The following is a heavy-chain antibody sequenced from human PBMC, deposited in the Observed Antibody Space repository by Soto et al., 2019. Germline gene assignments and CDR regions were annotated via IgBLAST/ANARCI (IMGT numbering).Heavy chain of an antibody. V-gene: IGHV1-69*06. CDR2: IIPLFGTT. CDR1: GDTFSSYT. CDR3: ARKVASSDDAFDI. J-gene: IGHJ3*02. Sequence: QVQLVQSGAEVKKPGSSVKVSCKASGDTFSSYTITWVRQAPGQGLEWMGGIIPLFGTTYYAQKFHGRVTFTADTYTSTAYMELSSLTSDDRALYYCARKVASSDDAFDIWGQGTMVTVSS.